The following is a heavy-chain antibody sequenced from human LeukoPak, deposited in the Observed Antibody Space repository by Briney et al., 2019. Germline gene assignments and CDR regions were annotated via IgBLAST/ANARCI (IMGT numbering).Heavy chain of an antibody. J-gene: IGHJ5*02. CDR2: TYYVPKWFN. CDR3: AREGWFGEPPSHWFDP. CDR1: GDSVSSKSAT. D-gene: IGHD3-10*01. V-gene: IGHV6-1*01. Sequence: SQTLSLTCAISGDSVSSKSATWNWIRQSPSRGLEWLGRTYYVPKWFNDYAVSVKSRITITPDTSKNQFSLQLNSVTPEDTAVYYCAREGWFGEPPSHWFDPWGQGTLVTVSS.